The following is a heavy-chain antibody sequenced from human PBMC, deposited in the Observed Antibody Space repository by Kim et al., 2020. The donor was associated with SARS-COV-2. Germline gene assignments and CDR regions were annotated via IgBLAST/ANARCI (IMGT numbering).Heavy chain of an antibody. CDR3: ARDGGSYEFLSGAFDI. D-gene: IGHD1-26*01. J-gene: IGHJ3*02. V-gene: IGHV3-30*04. CDR2: ISYDGSNK. CDR1: GFTFSSYA. Sequence: GGSLRLSCAASGFTFSSYAMHWVRQAPGKGLEWVAVISYDGSNKYYADSVKGRFTISRDNSKNTLYLQMNSLRAEDTAVYYCARDGGSYEFLSGAFDIWG.